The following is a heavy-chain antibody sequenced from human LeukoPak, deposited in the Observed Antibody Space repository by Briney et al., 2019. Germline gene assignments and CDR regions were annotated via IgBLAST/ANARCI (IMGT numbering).Heavy chain of an antibody. D-gene: IGHD1-26*01. CDR1: GLTFSSYA. CDR3: AKDVGGTNFHYMDV. CDR2: ISGSGEST. V-gene: IGHV3-23*01. J-gene: IGHJ6*03. Sequence: GGSLRLSCAASGLTFSSYAMMWLRQAPGKGLEWVSAISGSGESTYYEDSVKGRFTISRDNSKNTVDVQMNSLRAEDTAVYYCAKDVGGTNFHYMDVWGKGTTVIVSS.